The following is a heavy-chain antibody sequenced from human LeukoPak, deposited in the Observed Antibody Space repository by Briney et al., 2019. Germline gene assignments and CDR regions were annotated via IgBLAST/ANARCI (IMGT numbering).Heavy chain of an antibody. D-gene: IGHD2-2*02. Sequence: PSGTLSLTCAVSGGSISSSNWWSWVRQPPGKGLEWIGYVYYSGSTSYNPSLKSRVTISVDTSKNQFSLKLSSVTAADTAVYHCARSGYCSSTSCYRSLWFDPWGQGTLVTVSS. CDR3: ARSGYCSSTSCYRSLWFDP. J-gene: IGHJ5*02. V-gene: IGHV4-4*02. CDR2: VYYSGST. CDR1: GGSISSSNW.